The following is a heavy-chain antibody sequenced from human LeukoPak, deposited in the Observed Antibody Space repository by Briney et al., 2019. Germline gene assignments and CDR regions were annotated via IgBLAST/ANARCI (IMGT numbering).Heavy chain of an antibody. Sequence: GGSLRLSCAASGFTFSSYSMNWVRQAPGKGLEWVSYISSSSSTIYYADSVKGRFTISRDNAKNSLYLQMNSLRAEDTAVYYCARAFGGDYEVGFDYWGQGTLVTVSS. CDR2: ISSSSSTI. CDR3: ARAFGGDYEVGFDY. V-gene: IGHV3-48*01. D-gene: IGHD4-17*01. CDR1: GFTFSSYS. J-gene: IGHJ4*02.